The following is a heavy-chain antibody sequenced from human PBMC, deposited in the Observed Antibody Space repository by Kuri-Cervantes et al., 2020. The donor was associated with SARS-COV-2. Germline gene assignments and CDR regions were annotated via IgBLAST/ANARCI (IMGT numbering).Heavy chain of an antibody. D-gene: IGHD3-10*01. Sequence: ASVKVSCKASGDSFSSYSFNWVRQAPGQGLEWMGGFDPEDGETIYAQKFQGRVTMTEDTSTDTAYMELSSLRSEDTAVYYCATDLMVRGVIRLDYWGQGTLVTVSS. J-gene: IGHJ4*02. CDR1: GDSFSSYS. CDR2: FDPEDGET. CDR3: ATDLMVRGVIRLDY. V-gene: IGHV1-24*01.